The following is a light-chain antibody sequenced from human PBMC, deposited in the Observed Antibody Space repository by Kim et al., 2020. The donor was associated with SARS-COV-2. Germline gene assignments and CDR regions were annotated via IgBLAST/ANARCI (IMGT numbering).Light chain of an antibody. Sequence: ALGQTVMITCQGDSLRSYYASWYQQKPGQAPVLVIYGKNNRPSGIPDRFSGSSSGNTASLTITGAQAEDEAEYYCNSRDSSGNHLVFGGGTQLTVL. CDR2: GKN. V-gene: IGLV3-19*01. CDR3: NSRDSSGNHLV. CDR1: SLRSYY. J-gene: IGLJ2*01.